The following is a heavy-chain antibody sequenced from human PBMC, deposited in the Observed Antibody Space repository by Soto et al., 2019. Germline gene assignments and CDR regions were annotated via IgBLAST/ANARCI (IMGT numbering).Heavy chain of an antibody. CDR1: GFTFSSYA. V-gene: IGHV3-23*01. CDR3: ARRGPGTYFDY. Sequence: EVQLLDSGGGLVQPGGSLRLSCAASGFTFSSYAMNWVRQAPGKGLEWVSVISGSGDSTYYADSVKGRFIISRDNSKNTRYLQMNSLRAEATAVYYCARRGPGTYFDYWGQGTLVTVSS. D-gene: IGHD6-13*01. CDR2: ISGSGDST. J-gene: IGHJ4*02.